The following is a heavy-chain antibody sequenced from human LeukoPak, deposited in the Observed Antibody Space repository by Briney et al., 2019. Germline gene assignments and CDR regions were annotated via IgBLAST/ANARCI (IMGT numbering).Heavy chain of an antibody. CDR1: GYTFTNYD. CDR3: ARRAQYYYALDV. V-gene: IGHV1-8*01. J-gene: IGHJ6*02. CDR2: MNPNSGNP. Sequence: AAVTVSFKACGYTFTNYDINWVGPATGQGLEWMGWMNPNSGNPGYAQKFQGRVTMTRNTSLSTAYMALSSLRSEDTAVYYCARRAQYYYALDVWGQGTPVTVSS.